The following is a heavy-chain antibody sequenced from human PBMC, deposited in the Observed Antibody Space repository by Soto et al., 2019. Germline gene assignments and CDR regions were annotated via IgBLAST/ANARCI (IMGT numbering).Heavy chain of an antibody. D-gene: IGHD5-12*01. J-gene: IGHJ4*02. CDR1: GFTFSSYG. CDR3: AKDLDYPYYFDY. Sequence: QVQLVESGGGVVQPGRSLRLSCAASGFTFSSYGTHWVRQAPGKGLEWVAVISYDGSNKYYADSVKGRFTISRDNSKNTLYLQMNSLRAEDTAVYYCAKDLDYPYYFDYWGQGTLVTVSS. V-gene: IGHV3-30*18. CDR2: ISYDGSNK.